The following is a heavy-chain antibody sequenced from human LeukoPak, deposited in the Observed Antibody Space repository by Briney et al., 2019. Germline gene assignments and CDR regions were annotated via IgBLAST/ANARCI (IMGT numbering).Heavy chain of an antibody. D-gene: IGHD4-17*01. CDR1: GFTFSRYA. V-gene: IGHV3-30*02. CDR3: AKDWDGDYAVDY. Sequence: GGSLRLSCAASGFTFSRYAMHWVRQTPGKGLEWVAFIRYDGSNKYYADSVKGRFTISRDNSKNTLYLQMNSLRAEDTAVYYCAKDWDGDYAVDYWGQGTLVTVSS. J-gene: IGHJ4*02. CDR2: IRYDGSNK.